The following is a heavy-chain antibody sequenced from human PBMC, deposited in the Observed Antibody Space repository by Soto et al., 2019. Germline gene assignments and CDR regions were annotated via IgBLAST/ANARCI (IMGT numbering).Heavy chain of an antibody. D-gene: IGHD3-3*01. V-gene: IGHV3-30*04. CDR3: ARGGDFWSSSPPYYYYGMDV. CDR2: ISYDGRNK. Sequence: QVQLVESGGGVFQPGRSLRLSCAASGFTFSSYAMHWVRQPPGKGLEWVAVISYDGRNKYYPDSVKGRFTISRDNSKNTLYLQMNSLRAEDTAVYYCARGGDFWSSSPPYYYYGMDVWGQGTTVTVSS. J-gene: IGHJ6*02. CDR1: GFTFSSYA.